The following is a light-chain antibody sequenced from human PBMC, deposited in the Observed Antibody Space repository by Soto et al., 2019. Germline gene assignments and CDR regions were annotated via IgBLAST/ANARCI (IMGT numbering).Light chain of an antibody. V-gene: IGKV1-5*01. J-gene: IGKJ1*01. CDR2: DAS. Sequence: DIQMTQSPSTLSASVGDRVTITCRASQSISSWLAWYQQKPGKAPKLLFYDASILESGVPSRFSARGPGTDFPLAISGPLPDACATHYCQPYNSYSRTFGQGTKVEIK. CDR3: QPYNSYSRT. CDR1: QSISSW.